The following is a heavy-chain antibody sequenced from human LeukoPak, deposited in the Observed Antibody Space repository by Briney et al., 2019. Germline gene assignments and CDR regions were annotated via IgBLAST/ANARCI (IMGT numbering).Heavy chain of an antibody. CDR2: IRYDGSNK. J-gene: IGHJ4*02. V-gene: IGHV3-30*02. CDR3: AKPLMRKNYFDY. CDR1: GFTFSSYG. Sequence: PGGSLRLSCAASGFTFSSYGMHWVRQAPGKGLEWVAFIRYDGSNKYYADSVKGRFTISRDNSKNTLYLQMNSLRAEDTAVYYCAKPLMRKNYFDYWGQGTLVTVSS.